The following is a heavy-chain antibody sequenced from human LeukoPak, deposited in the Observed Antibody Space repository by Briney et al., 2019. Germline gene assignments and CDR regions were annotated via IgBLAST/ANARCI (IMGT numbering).Heavy chain of an antibody. V-gene: IGHV3-30*04. D-gene: IGHD1-26*01. CDR3: AKDFSGATTYKYYFDY. CDR1: GFTFSRYA. Sequence: GGSLRLSCAASGFTFSRYAIHWVRQAPGKGLEWVTVISFDGSDKYYADSVKGRFTISRDNSQNTVYLQMSSLRAEDTAVYYCAKDFSGATTYKYYFDYWGQGTLVTVSS. J-gene: IGHJ4*02. CDR2: ISFDGSDK.